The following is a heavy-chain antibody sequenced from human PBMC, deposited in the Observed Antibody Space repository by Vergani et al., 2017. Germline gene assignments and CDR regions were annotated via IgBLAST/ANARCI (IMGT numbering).Heavy chain of an antibody. J-gene: IGHJ4*02. D-gene: IGHD4-23*01. Sequence: QVQLVQSGAEVKKPGASVKVSCKASGYTFSNHGISWVRQAPGQGLEWMGWINPNSGGTNYAQKFQGRVTMTRDTSISTAYMELSRLRSDDTAVYYCATAAVVTPAYFDYWGQGTLVTVSS. CDR1: GYTFSNHG. CDR2: INPNSGGT. V-gene: IGHV1-2*02. CDR3: ATAAVVTPAYFDY.